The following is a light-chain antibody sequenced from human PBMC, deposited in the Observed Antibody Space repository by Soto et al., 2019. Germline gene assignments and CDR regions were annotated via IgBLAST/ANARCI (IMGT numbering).Light chain of an antibody. CDR2: DSS. Sequence: DIHMTQSPSTLSASVTDIVTITFLASQSISTWLAWYQQKSGRAPKLLIYDSSSLESGVPSRFSGSGSGTEFSLTISSLQPDDFATYFCQQYDSFSITFGQGTRLEI. V-gene: IGKV1-5*01. J-gene: IGKJ5*01. CDR3: QQYDSFSIT. CDR1: QSISTW.